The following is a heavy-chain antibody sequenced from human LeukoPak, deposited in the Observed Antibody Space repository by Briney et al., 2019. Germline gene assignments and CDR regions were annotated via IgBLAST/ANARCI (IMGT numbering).Heavy chain of an antibody. Sequence: PSETLSLTCAVSGGSISSSNWWSWVRQPPGKGLEWIGYIYNSGSTNYDPSLKSRVTIAVDTSKNQFSLKLSSVTAADTAVYYCARVADGYWGQGTLVTVSS. J-gene: IGHJ4*02. CDR3: ARVADGY. CDR1: GGSISSSNW. V-gene: IGHV4-4*02. CDR2: IYNSGST. D-gene: IGHD5-24*01.